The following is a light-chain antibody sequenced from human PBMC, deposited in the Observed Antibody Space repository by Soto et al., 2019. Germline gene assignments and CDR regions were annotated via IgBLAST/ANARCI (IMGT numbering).Light chain of an antibody. Sequence: DIQMTQSPSSLSASVGDRVTITCRASRNVDNNVNWYQQKPGKAPNLLIYGSSTLYGGVPSRFIGSGSGTAFTLTVSSLHPEDFAVYFCQQSYSSPWTFGLGTKVEI. J-gene: IGKJ1*01. V-gene: IGKV1-39*01. CDR2: GSS. CDR1: RNVDNN. CDR3: QQSYSSPWT.